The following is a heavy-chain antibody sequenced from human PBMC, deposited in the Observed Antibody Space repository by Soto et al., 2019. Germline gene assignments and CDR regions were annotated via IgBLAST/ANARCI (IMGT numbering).Heavy chain of an antibody. CDR1: GGSFTSNNW. J-gene: IGHJ4*02. Sequence: PSETLSLTCAVSGGSFTSNNWWTWVRQPPGQGLGWIGEIYRTGSTNYNPSLKSRVTISLDKSENQSSLKVTSLTAAGTAVYYCASRDPGTSVDYWGQGTLVTVS. V-gene: IGHV4-4*02. CDR3: ASRDPGTSVDY. D-gene: IGHD1-7*01. CDR2: IYRTGST.